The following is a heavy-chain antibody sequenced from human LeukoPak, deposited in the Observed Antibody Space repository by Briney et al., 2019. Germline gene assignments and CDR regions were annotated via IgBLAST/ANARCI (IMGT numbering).Heavy chain of an antibody. CDR3: AKAQEWLAFPGDSLDY. CDR1: GFTFSDYA. V-gene: IGHV3-23*01. CDR2: IDSSGVAT. J-gene: IGHJ4*02. D-gene: IGHD6-19*01. Sequence: GGSLRLSCAASGFTFSDYAMNWVRQAPGKGLEWVSSIDSSGVATDSADSVVGRFTISRDNSKNSVYLQMHSLRAEDTAIYSCAKAQEWLAFPGDSLDYWGQGALVTVSS.